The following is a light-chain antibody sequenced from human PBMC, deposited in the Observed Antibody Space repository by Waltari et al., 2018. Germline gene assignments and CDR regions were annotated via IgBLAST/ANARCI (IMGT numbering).Light chain of an antibody. Sequence: EIVLTQSPGTLSLSPGERVTLSCRASQYITGSWMTWYHQKPGQAPRHLIYAASTRAPGVPDRFSGSGSGTDFTLTISRLEPEDSAIYYCQQYDGSVVTFGGGTKVEIK. V-gene: IGKV3-20*01. CDR1: QYITGSW. J-gene: IGKJ4*01. CDR2: AAS. CDR3: QQYDGSVVT.